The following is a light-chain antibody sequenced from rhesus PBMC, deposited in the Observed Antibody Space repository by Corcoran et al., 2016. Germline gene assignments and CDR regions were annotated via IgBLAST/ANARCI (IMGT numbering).Light chain of an antibody. CDR3: QQGNTIPFT. CDR1: QGISSY. CDR2: YAN. Sequence: DIQMSQSPSSLSASVGDRVTITCRASQGISSYLNWYQQKPGKAPKLLIYYANSLASGVPSRFSGSGAVTDVTLTISSLQPEDFASYYCQQGNTIPFTFGPGTKLDI. J-gene: IGKJ3*01. V-gene: IGKV1-32*04.